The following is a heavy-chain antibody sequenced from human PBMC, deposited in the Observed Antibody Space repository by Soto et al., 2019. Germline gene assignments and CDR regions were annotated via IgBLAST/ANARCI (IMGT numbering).Heavy chain of an antibody. J-gene: IGHJ6*02. D-gene: IGHD2-21*02. CDR1: GFTFSSYG. CDR3: AKGPKYCGGDCYSYYYYGMDV. CDR2: ISYDGSNK. V-gene: IGHV3-30*18. Sequence: GGSLRLSCAASGFTFSSYGMHWVRQAPGKGLEWVAVISYDGSNKYYADSVKGRFTISRDNSKNTLYLQMNSLRAEDTAVYYCAKGPKYCGGDCYSYYYYGMDVWGQGTTVTVSS.